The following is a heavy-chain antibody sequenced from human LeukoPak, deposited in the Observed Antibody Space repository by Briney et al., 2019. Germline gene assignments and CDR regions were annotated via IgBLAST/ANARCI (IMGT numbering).Heavy chain of an antibody. J-gene: IGHJ4*02. CDR2: ISSSSSYI. D-gene: IGHD3-3*01. CDR3: AKSGVYYDFWSLPNDY. CDR1: GFTFSSYS. Sequence: PGGSLRLSCAASGFTFSSYSMNWVRQAPGKGLEWVSSISSSSSYIYYADSVKGRFTISRDNSKNTLFLQMNSLRAEDTAVYYCAKSGVYYDFWSLPNDYWGQGTLVTVSS. V-gene: IGHV3-21*01.